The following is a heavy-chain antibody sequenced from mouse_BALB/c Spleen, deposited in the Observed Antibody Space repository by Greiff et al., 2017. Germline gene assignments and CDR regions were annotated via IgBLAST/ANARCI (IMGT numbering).Heavy chain of an antibody. Sequence: VQLQQSGAELVRSGASVKLSCTASGFNIKDYYMHWVKQRPEQGLEWIGWIDPENGDTEYAPKFQGKATMTADTSSNTAYLQLSSLTSEDTAVYYCNTPLTGPFAYWGQGTLVTVSA. J-gene: IGHJ3*01. D-gene: IGHD4-1*01. V-gene: IGHV14-4*02. CDR3: NTPLTGPFAY. CDR2: IDPENGDT. CDR1: GFNIKDYY.